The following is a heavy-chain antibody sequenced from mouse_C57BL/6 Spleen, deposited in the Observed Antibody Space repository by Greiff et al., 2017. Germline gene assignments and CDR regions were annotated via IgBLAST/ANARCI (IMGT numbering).Heavy chain of an antibody. CDR1: GYTFTSYT. Sequence: QVQLKQSGAELARPGASVKMSCKASGYTFTSYTMHWVKQRPGQGLEWIGYINPSSGYTKYNQKFKDKATLTADKSSSTAYMQRSSLTSADSAVYYCAREYYDYDNYAMDYWGQGTSGTVSS. CDR3: AREYYDYDNYAMDY. D-gene: IGHD2-4*01. CDR2: INPSSGYT. V-gene: IGHV1-4*01. J-gene: IGHJ4*01.